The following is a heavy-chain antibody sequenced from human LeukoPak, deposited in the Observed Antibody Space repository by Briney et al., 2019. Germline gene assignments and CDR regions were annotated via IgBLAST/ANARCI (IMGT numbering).Heavy chain of an antibody. CDR3: ARLKYYFDRSGYRAEYFQQ. CDR1: GGSISSYY. CDR2: IYYSGST. J-gene: IGHJ1*01. Sequence: SETLSLTCTVSGGSISSYYWSWIRQPPGKGLEWIGYIYYSGSTNYNPSLKSRVTISVDTSKNQSSLKLSSVTAADTAVYYCARLKYYFDRSGYRAEYFQQWGQGTLVTASS. D-gene: IGHD3-22*01. V-gene: IGHV4-59*01.